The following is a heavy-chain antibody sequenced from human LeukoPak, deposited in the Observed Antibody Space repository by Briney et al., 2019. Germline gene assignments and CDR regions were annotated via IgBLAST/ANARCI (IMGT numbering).Heavy chain of an antibody. CDR2: IYYTGNT. Sequence: KSSETLSLTCTVSAGSISGYYWTWIRQPPGKGLEWIGNIYYTGNTDYNRSLKSRVTISIDTSKSQFSLKLSSVTAADTALYYCARERVIATTYDAFDIWGQGTMVTVSS. J-gene: IGHJ3*02. V-gene: IGHV4-59*01. D-gene: IGHD2-15*01. CDR1: AGSISGYY. CDR3: ARERVIATTYDAFDI.